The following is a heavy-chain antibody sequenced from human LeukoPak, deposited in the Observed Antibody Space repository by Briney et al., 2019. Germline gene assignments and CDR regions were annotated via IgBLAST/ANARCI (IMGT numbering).Heavy chain of an antibody. J-gene: IGHJ4*02. D-gene: IGHD6-6*01. CDR2: ISAYNGNT. CDR3: ARPRGDVIAARPYSFDY. Sequence: ASVKVSCNASGYTFSICANSWVRQAPGQGLEWMGWISAYNGNTNYAPKLQGRVTMTTDTSTSAAYMELRSLRSDDTAVYYCARPRGDVIAARPYSFDYWGQGSLVTVSS. CDR1: GYTFSICA. V-gene: IGHV1-18*01.